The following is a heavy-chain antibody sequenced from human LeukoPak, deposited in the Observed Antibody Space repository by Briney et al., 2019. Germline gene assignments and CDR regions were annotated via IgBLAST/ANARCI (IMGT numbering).Heavy chain of an antibody. J-gene: IGHJ2*01. CDR1: GFSVSTNY. CDR2: LYSGSST. CDR3: ARVGDHFHWYLDL. D-gene: IGHD3-3*02. Sequence: GGALRLSCAASGFSVSTNYMNWVRQAPGKGLEWVSILYSGSSTYYADSVEGRFIVSRDSSKNTLSLQMNDLRAEDTAVYYCARVGDHFHWYLDLWGRGTLVTVSS. V-gene: IGHV3-53*01.